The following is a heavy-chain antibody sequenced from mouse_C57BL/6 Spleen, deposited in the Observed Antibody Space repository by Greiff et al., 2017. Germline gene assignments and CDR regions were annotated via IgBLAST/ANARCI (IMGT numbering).Heavy chain of an antibody. CDR3: AKNEAYYFDY. Sequence: VKLMESGPGLVQPSQCLSITCTVSGFSLTSYGVHWVRQSPGKGLEWLGVIWSGGSKDYNAAFMSRLSSTTDNSTSQVFFKMNSLHADDTAIYYCAKNEAYYFDYWGQGTTLTVSS. CDR1: GFSLTSYG. CDR2: IWSGGSK. V-gene: IGHV2-5*01. J-gene: IGHJ2*01.